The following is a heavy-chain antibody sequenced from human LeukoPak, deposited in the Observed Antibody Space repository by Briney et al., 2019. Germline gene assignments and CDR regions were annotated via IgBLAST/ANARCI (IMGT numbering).Heavy chain of an antibody. D-gene: IGHD4-17*01. V-gene: IGHV4-31*03. CDR1: GGSISSGGYY. J-gene: IGHJ4*02. CDR2: IYYSGST. Sequence: SQTLSLTCTVSGGSISSGGYYWSWIRQHPGKGLEWIGYIYYSGSTYYNPSLKSRVTISVDTSKNQFSLKLSSVTAADTAVYYCARGLEGPYGDYVHSTTPDDYYFDYWGQGTLVTVSS. CDR3: ARGLEGPYGDYVHSTTPDDYYFDY.